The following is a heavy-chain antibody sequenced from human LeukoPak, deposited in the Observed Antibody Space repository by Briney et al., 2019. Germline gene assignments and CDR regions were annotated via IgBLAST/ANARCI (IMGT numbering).Heavy chain of an antibody. V-gene: IGHV3-30*04. CDR3: ARDPGYQPKTGRNWLDP. CDR2: ISYDGNNK. Sequence: GGSLRLSCAASGFTFSSYAMRWVRQAPGKGLEWVAVISYDGNNKYYADSVKGRFTISRDNSKNRVYLQMNSLRAEDTALYYCARDPGYQPKTGRNWLDPWGQGTLVTASS. J-gene: IGHJ5*02. CDR1: GFTFSSYA. D-gene: IGHD2-2*01.